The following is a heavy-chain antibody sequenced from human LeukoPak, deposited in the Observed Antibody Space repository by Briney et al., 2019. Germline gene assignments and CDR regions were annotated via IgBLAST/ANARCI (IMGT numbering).Heavy chain of an antibody. D-gene: IGHD6-19*01. J-gene: IGHJ4*02. CDR2: ISAYNNNT. CDR1: GYIFTNYG. CDR3: ARGFPSGKQWLTN. Sequence: ASAKVSCKASGYIFTNYGLNRVRQAPGQGLEWMGWISAYNNNTKYAQKFQGRVTMTTDTSTNTAYMELRSLRSDDTAVYYCARGFPSGKQWLTNWGQGALVTVSS. V-gene: IGHV1-18*01.